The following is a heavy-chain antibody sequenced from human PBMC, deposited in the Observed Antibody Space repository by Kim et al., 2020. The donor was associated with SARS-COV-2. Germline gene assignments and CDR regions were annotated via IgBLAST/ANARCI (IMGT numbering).Heavy chain of an antibody. CDR3: ARAPLPYYYDSSGYYDEYYFHF. D-gene: IGHD3-22*01. CDR1: GFTFSSYW. CDR2: IKQDGSEK. J-gene: IGHJ4*02. Sequence: GGSLRLSCAASGFTFSSYWMSWVRQAPGKGLEWVANIKQDGSEKYYVDSVKGRFTISRENAKNSLYLQMNSLRAEDTAVYYCARAPLPYYYDSSGYYDEYYFHFWGQGTLVTVST. V-gene: IGHV3-7*01.